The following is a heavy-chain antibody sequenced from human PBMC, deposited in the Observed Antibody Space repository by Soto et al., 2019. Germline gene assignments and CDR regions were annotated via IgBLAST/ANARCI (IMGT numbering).Heavy chain of an antibody. D-gene: IGHD2-15*01. V-gene: IGHV3-30-3*01. CDR3: ARDRAYCSGGSCYSRRYYYYGMDV. CDR2: ISYDGSNK. Sequence: QVQLMESGGGVVQPGRSLRLSCAASGFTFSSYAMHWVRQAPGKGLEWVAVISYDGSNKYYADSVKGRFTISRDNSKNTLYLQMNSLRAEDTAVYYCARDRAYCSGGSCYSRRYYYYGMDVWGQGTTVTVSS. J-gene: IGHJ6*02. CDR1: GFTFSSYA.